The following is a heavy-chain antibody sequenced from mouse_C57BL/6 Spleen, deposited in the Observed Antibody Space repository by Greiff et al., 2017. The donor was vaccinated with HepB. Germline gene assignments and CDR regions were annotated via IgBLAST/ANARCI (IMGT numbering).Heavy chain of an antibody. CDR3: ARQSDGYYLYWYFDV. D-gene: IGHD2-3*01. CDR1: GFTFSSYG. Sequence: EVHLVESGGDLVKPGGSLKLSCAASGFTFSSYGMSWVRQTPDKRLEWVATISSGGSYTYYPDSVKGRFTISRDNAKNTLYLQMSSLKSEDTAMYYCARQSDGYYLYWYFDVWGTGTTVTVSS. V-gene: IGHV5-6*01. CDR2: ISSGGSYT. J-gene: IGHJ1*03.